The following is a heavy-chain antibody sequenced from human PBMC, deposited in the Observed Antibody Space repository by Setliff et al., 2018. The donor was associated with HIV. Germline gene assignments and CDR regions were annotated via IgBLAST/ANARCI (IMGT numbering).Heavy chain of an antibody. CDR2: VDPSGGST. J-gene: IGHJ6*02. V-gene: IGHV1-46*01. CDR3: ARDGRAVTSLMVVVSLKNGMDV. CDR1: GYIFTSYY. D-gene: IGHD3-22*01. Sequence: GASVKVSCKASGYIFTSYYMHWLRQVPGQGLEWMGIVDPSGGSTHYAQKFEGRVTMTRDTFTSTFHMELSSLTSEDRAIYYCARDGRAVTSLMVVVSLKNGMDVWGQGTTVTVSS.